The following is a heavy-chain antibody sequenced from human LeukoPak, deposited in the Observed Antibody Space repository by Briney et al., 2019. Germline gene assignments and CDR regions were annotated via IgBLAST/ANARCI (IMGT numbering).Heavy chain of an antibody. V-gene: IGHV4-31*03. D-gene: IGHD3-22*01. CDR2: TFYSGST. CDR3: ARAIRGRMIVVPVDTRFDP. J-gene: IGHJ5*02. Sequence: SETLSLTCTVSGGSLSSGDYYWSWIRQHPEKGLEWIGYTFYSGSTYYNPSLKSRVTISVDTSKNQFSLKLSSVTAADTAVYYCARAIRGRMIVVPVDTRFDPWGQGTLVTVSS. CDR1: GGSLSSGDYY.